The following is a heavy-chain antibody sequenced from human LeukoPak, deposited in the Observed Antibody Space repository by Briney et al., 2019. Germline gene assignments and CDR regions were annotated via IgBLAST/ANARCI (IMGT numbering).Heavy chain of an antibody. CDR2: ISSSGRTI. J-gene: IGHJ4*02. Sequence: GGSLRLSCAASGFTFSNAWMSWVRQAPGKGLEWVSYISSSGRTIYYADSVKGRFTISRDNAKNSLYLQMNSLRAEDTAVYYCATSDSSSWYSIDYWGQGTLVTVSP. CDR3: ATSDSSSWYSIDY. CDR1: GFTFSNAW. V-gene: IGHV3-11*04. D-gene: IGHD6-13*01.